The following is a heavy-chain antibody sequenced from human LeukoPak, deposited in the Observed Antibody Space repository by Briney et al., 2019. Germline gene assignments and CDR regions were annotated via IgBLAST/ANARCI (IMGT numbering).Heavy chain of an antibody. CDR1: AGSISSGGYY. J-gene: IGHJ5*02. Sequence: SETLSLTCTVSAGSISSGGYYWSWIRQPPGKGLEWIGYIYHTGSTYYNPSLKSRVTISVDRSKNQFSLKLSFVTAADTAVYYCARGNSYCSSTSCRPNNWFDPWGQGTLVTVSS. D-gene: IGHD2-2*01. CDR2: IYHTGST. V-gene: IGHV4-30-2*01. CDR3: ARGNSYCSSTSCRPNNWFDP.